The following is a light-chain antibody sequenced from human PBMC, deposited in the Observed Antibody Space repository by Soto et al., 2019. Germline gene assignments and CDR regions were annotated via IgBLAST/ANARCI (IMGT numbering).Light chain of an antibody. V-gene: IGKV3-15*01. CDR3: QHYNYWPYT. Sequence: EIVMTQSPATLSLSPGERATLSCRASQTTDNTLAWYQRKPGQAPRLLIYDASTRATGVPARFSGSGSGTDFTLTISSLQSEDFAVYYCQHYNYWPYTFGQGTK. CDR1: QTTDNT. CDR2: DAS. J-gene: IGKJ2*01.